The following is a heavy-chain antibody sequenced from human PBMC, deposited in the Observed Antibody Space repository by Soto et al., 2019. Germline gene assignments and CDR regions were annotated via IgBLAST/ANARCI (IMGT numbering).Heavy chain of an antibody. V-gene: IGHV1-69*13. CDR2: IIPIFGTA. CDR3: ARIVDCSGGSCYGPQFDY. D-gene: IGHD2-15*01. CDR1: GGTFSSYA. Sequence: SVKVSCKASGGTFSSYAISWVRQAPGQGLEWMGGIIPIFGTANYAQKFQGRVTITADESTSTAYMELSSLRSEDTAVYYCARIVDCSGGSCYGPQFDYWGQGTLVTVSS. J-gene: IGHJ4*02.